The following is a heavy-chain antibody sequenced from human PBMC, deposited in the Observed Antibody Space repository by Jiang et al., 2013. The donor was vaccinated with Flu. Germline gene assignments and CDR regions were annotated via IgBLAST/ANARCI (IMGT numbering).Heavy chain of an antibody. CDR2: INPTGGTT. Sequence: MGVINPTGGTTSYAQTFQGRVTMTRDTSTSTVYMELSSLRFEDTAVYYCARAVGGTGLGRYYFDYWGQGTLVTVSS. D-gene: IGHD1-26*01. CDR3: ARAVGGTGLGRYYFDY. J-gene: IGHJ4*02. V-gene: IGHV1-46*01.